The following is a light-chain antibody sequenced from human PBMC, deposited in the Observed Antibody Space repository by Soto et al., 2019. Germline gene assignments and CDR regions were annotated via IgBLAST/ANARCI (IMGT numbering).Light chain of an antibody. J-gene: IGKJ2*01. Sequence: DIVMTQSPDSLAVSLGERATINCKSSQSVLYSSNNKNYLAWYQQKPAQPPKLLIYWASTRESGVPDRLSGSGSGTDFTLTISSLQADDVAAYYCQQYYSTLGGTFGQGTKLEIK. CDR1: QSVLYSSNNKNY. CDR2: WAS. V-gene: IGKV4-1*01. CDR3: QQYYSTLGGT.